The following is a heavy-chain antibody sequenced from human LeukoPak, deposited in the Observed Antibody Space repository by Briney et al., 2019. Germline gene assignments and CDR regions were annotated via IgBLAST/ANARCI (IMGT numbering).Heavy chain of an antibody. J-gene: IGHJ4*02. CDR1: GFTFSSYW. V-gene: IGHV3-7*04. Sequence: GGSLRLSCAAYGFTFSSYWMSWVRQAPGKGLEWVADIKQDGGEEYYVDSVKGRFTISRDNAKNSLYLQMNSLRVEDTAVYYCARSRGDESDDYWGQGTLVTVSS. D-gene: IGHD3-16*01. CDR2: IKQDGGEE. CDR3: ARSRGDESDDY.